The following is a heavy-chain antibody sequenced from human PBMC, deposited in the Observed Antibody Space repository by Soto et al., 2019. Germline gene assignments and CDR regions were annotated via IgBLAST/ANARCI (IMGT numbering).Heavy chain of an antibody. D-gene: IGHD2-2*01. CDR1: GFTFSSYG. J-gene: IGHJ6*02. CDR2: IWYDGSNK. CDR3: ARGGDCISTSCYDSYYYYGMDV. Sequence: QVQLVESGGGVVQPGRSLRLSCAASGFTFSSYGMHWVRQAPGKGLEWVAVIWYDGSNKYYADSVKGRFTISRDNSKNTLYLQMNSLRAEDTAVYYCARGGDCISTSCYDSYYYYGMDVWAKGPRSPSP. V-gene: IGHV3-33*01.